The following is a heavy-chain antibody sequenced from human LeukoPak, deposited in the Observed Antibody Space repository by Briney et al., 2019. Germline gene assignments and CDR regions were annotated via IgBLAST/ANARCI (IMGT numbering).Heavy chain of an antibody. D-gene: IGHD3-10*01. Sequence: SETLSLTCTVSGVSIRRSRFNGAWLRQPPGKGLEWIASIYYSGSTYYNPSLKSRVTISVDTSKNQSALKVSSVTAADPVLYYCARHQFYASGSFYFYYWGQVTLVTVSS. CDR1: GVSIRRSRFN. J-gene: IGHJ4*02. V-gene: IGHV4-39*01. CDR2: IYYSGST. CDR3: ARHQFYASGSFYFYY.